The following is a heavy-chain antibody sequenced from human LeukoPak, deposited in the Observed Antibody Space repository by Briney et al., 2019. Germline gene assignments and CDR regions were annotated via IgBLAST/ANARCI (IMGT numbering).Heavy chain of an antibody. CDR1: GFTVSSNY. Sequence: GGSLRLSCAASGFTVSSNYMSWVRQAPGKGLEWVSVIYSGGSTYYADSAKGRFTISRDNSKNTLYLQMNSLRAEDTAVYYCARTLMGYYFDYWGQGTLVTVSS. CDR2: IYSGGST. D-gene: IGHD2-8*01. CDR3: ARTLMGYYFDY. V-gene: IGHV3-53*01. J-gene: IGHJ4*02.